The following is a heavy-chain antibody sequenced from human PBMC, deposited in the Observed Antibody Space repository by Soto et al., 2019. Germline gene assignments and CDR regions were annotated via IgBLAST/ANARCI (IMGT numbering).Heavy chain of an antibody. J-gene: IGHJ4*02. V-gene: IGHV3-21*06. CDR1: GFAFNNYG. CDR3: AREDSIIIPAVSDF. CDR2: ISKSDYT. Sequence: GGSLRLSCTVSGFAFNNYGINWVRQAPGKGLEWVSSISKSDYTYYSDSVKGRFTISRDNAKNSVSLQMNTLRVEDTAVYYCAREDSIIIPAVSDFWGQGTLVTVST. D-gene: IGHD2-2*01.